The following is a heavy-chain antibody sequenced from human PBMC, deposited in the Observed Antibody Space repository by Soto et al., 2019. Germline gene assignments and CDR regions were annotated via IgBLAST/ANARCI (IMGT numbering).Heavy chain of an antibody. V-gene: IGHV5-10-1*01. D-gene: IGHD4-4*01. Sequence: PGESLKISCKGSGYSFTSYWISWVRQMPGKGLEWMGRIDPSDSYTNYSPSFQGHVTISADKSISTAYLQWSSLKASDTAMYYCARRNTVTTVGRYYYGMDVWGQGTTVTVS. CDR2: IDPSDSYT. CDR3: ARRNTVTTVGRYYYGMDV. J-gene: IGHJ6*02. CDR1: GYSFTSYW.